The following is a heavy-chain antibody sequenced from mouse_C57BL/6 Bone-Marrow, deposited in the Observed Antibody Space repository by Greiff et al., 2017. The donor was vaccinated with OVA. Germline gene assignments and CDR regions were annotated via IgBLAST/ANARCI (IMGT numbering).Heavy chain of an antibody. Sequence: DVQLQESGPVLVKPGASVKMSCKASGYTFTDYYMNWVKQSHGKSLEWIGVINPYNGGTSYNQKFKGKATLTVDKSSSTAYMELNSLTSEDSAVYYCARRGVWLRRYYFDYWGQGTTLTVSS. CDR3: ARRGVWLRRYYFDY. CDR2: INPYNGGT. J-gene: IGHJ2*01. D-gene: IGHD2-2*01. CDR1: GYTFTDYY. V-gene: IGHV1-19*01.